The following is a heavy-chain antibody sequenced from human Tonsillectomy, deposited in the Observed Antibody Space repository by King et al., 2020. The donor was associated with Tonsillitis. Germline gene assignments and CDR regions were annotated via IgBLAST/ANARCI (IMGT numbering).Heavy chain of an antibody. CDR3: AKDYWPVLRYFDWLMGS. Sequence: HVQLVESGGGAVQPGGSLRLSCAASGFTFSNYAMHWVRQAPGKGLEWVAFIRYDGSDQYYGDSVKGRFTISRDDSKDMLYLQMNSLRPEDTAVYFCAKDYWPVLRYFDWLMGSWGQGTLVTVSS. CDR2: IRYDGSDQ. CDR1: GFTFSNYA. V-gene: IGHV3-30*02. D-gene: IGHD3-9*01. J-gene: IGHJ5*02.